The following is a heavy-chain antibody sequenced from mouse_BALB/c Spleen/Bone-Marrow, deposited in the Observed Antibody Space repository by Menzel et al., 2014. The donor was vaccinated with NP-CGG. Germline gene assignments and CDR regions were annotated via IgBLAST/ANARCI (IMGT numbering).Heavy chain of an antibody. CDR2: INTYFGDI. Sequence: VQLQQSGAELVRPGVSVKISCKGSGYTFTDYAMHWVKRSHAESLEWIGVINTYFGDISYNQKFKGKATIAVDKTSXTVYMELARLTAEDSAIYYCARGYSNNYAMDYWGQGTSVTVSS. V-gene: IGHV1S137*01. CDR1: GYTFTDYA. CDR3: ARGYSNNYAMDY. J-gene: IGHJ4*01. D-gene: IGHD2-5*01.